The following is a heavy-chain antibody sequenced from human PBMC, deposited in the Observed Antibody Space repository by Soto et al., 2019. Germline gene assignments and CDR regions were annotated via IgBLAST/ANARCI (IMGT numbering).Heavy chain of an antibody. D-gene: IGHD1-26*01. V-gene: IGHV3-15*01. CDR3: TTAGGPSGSQGVDLFDY. CDR1: GFTFSNAW. Sequence: EVQLVESGGGLVKPGGSLRLSCAASGFTFSNAWMSWVRQAPGKGLEWVGRIKSKTDGGTTDYAAPVKGRFTISRDDSKNTLYLQMNSLTTEDTAVYYCTTAGGPSGSQGVDLFDYWGQGTLVTVSS. J-gene: IGHJ4*02. CDR2: IKSKTDGGTT.